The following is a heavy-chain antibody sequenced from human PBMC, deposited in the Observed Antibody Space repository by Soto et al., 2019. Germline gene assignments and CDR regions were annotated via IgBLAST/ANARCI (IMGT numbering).Heavy chain of an antibody. CDR3: ARGDSHMITFGGVISL. CDR1: GFTVSSNY. V-gene: IGHV3-53*02. Sequence: EVQLVETGGGLIQPGGSLRLSCAASGFTVSSNYMSWVRQAPGKGLEWVSVIYSGGSTYYADSVKGRFTIYRDNSKNTLYLQKNSLRAEDTAVYYCARGDSHMITFGGVISLWGQGTLVTVSS. D-gene: IGHD3-16*01. CDR2: IYSGGST. J-gene: IGHJ4*02.